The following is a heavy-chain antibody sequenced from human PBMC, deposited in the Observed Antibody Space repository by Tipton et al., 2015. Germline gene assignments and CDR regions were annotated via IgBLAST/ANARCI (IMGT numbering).Heavy chain of an antibody. Sequence: GSLRLSCSASGFNFNNYIMNWVRQAPGKGLEWVSSISTTSRYIYYLDSVKGRFTISRDNAKNSLYLEMNSLRDEDTAVYYCARDGVAVAGEWYFDLWGRGTLVTVSS. D-gene: IGHD6-19*01. V-gene: IGHV3-21*01. CDR2: ISTTSRYI. J-gene: IGHJ2*01. CDR3: ARDGVAVAGEWYFDL. CDR1: GFNFNNYI.